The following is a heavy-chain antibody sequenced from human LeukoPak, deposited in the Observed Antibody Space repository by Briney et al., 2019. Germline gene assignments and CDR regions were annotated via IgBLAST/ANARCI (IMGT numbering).Heavy chain of an antibody. Sequence: ASVKVSCKASGYTFTGYYMHWVRQAPGQGLEWMGWINPNSGGTNYAQKFRGRVTMTRDTSISTAYMELSRLRSDDTAVYYCARTHQIWALSPRSAFDIWGQGTMVTVSS. CDR1: GYTFTGYY. J-gene: IGHJ3*02. CDR2: INPNSGGT. CDR3: ARTHQIWALSPRSAFDI. D-gene: IGHD3-10*01. V-gene: IGHV1-2*02.